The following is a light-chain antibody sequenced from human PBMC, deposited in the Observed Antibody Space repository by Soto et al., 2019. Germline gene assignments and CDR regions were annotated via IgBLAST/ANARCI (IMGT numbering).Light chain of an antibody. J-gene: IGKJ1*01. Sequence: DIQMTQSPSTLSASVGDRVSITCRAGQSISSWLAWYQQKPGKAPKLLIYDSSSFQNVVPSRFRGAESGTEFTLTISSLQPDDFAVYYCQQYNSYPWTFGQGTKVDIK. V-gene: IGKV1-5*01. CDR1: QSISSW. CDR2: DSS. CDR3: QQYNSYPWT.